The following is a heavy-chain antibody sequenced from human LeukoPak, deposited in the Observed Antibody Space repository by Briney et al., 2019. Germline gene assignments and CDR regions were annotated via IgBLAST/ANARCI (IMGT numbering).Heavy chain of an antibody. CDR1: GFTFSSYE. Sequence: PGGSLRLSCAASGFTFSSYEMNWVRQAPGKGLEWVSYISSSGSTIYYADSVKGRFTISRDNAKNSLYLQMNSLGAEDTAVYYCARDNWNDVDYYMDVWGKGTTVTVSS. J-gene: IGHJ6*03. V-gene: IGHV3-48*03. D-gene: IGHD1-1*01. CDR2: ISSSGSTI. CDR3: ARDNWNDVDYYMDV.